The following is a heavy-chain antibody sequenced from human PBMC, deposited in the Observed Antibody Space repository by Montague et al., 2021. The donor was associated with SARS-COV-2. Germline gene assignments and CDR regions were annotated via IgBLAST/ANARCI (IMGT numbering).Heavy chain of an antibody. V-gene: IGHV4-39*01. Sequence: SETLSLTCTVSGGSISSSGYYCCWLRQPPGNVLGWIGSIHYSGNTYYRPPLQSRSTLSGDTSKNQFSLRLSSTTAADTAVYYCAKLPTYRCKSNGRYYNAVDIWGQGTMVTVSS. D-gene: IGHD3-22*01. CDR1: GGSISSSGYY. CDR2: IHYSGNT. J-gene: IGHJ3*02. CDR3: AKLPTYRCKSNGRYYNAVDI.